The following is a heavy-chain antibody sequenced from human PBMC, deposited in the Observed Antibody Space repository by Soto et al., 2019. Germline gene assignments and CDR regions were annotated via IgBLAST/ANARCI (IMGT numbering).Heavy chain of an antibody. D-gene: IGHD2-2*02. Sequence: QVQLVESGGGVFQPGRSLRLTCAVSGFTFNSHAMHWVRQAPGKGLEWVAVISYGGANNYYADSVKGRFTISRDNSQNTLFLQMNSLRPEDTAVYYCARGPRSCSYTSCYTIDYWGQGTLVTVSS. CDR1: GFTFNSHA. V-gene: IGHV3-30*03. J-gene: IGHJ4*02. CDR2: ISYGGANN. CDR3: ARGPRSCSYTSCYTIDY.